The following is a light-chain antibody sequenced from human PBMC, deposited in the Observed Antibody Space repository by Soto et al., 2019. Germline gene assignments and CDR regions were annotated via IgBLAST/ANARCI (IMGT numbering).Light chain of an antibody. V-gene: IGLV2-14*01. Sequence: SALTQPASVSGSPGQSIIISCTGTSSDVGGYNSVSWYQQHPGKAPKLMIYEVSDRPSGVSSRFSGSKSGNTASLTISGLQAEDEAEYYCSSYTNINTRACVFGTGTKVTVL. J-gene: IGLJ1*01. CDR1: SSDVGGYNS. CDR2: EVS. CDR3: SSYTNINTRACV.